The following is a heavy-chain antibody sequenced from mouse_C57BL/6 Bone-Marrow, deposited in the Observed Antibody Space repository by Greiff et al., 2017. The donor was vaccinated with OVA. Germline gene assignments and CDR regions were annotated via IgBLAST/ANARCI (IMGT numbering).Heavy chain of an antibody. CDR2: IYPGSGNT. D-gene: IGHD2-5*01. V-gene: IGHV1-76*01. J-gene: IGHJ2*01. CDR3: ARSYYSNYDY. Sequence: QVQLQQSGAELVRPGASVKLSCKASGYTFTDYYINWVKQRPGQGLEWIARIYPGSGNTYYNEKFKGKATLTAEKSSSTAYMQLSSLTSEDSAVYCCARSYYSNYDYWGQGTTLTVSS. CDR1: GYTFTDYY.